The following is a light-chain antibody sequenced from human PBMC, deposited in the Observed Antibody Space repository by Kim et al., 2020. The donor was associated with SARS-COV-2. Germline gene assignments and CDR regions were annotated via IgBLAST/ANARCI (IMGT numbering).Light chain of an antibody. V-gene: IGKV3-20*01. CDR3: QQYGSSLYT. Sequence: LCPGERATRTGRASQSVSSSYVAWYQQKPGQAPRLLIYGASSRATGIPDRCSGSGSGTDFTLTISRLEPEDFAVYYCQQYGSSLYTFGQGTKLEI. J-gene: IGKJ2*01. CDR1: QSVSSSY. CDR2: GAS.